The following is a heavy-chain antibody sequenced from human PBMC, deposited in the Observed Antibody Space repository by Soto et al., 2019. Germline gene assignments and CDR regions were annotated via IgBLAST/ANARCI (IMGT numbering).Heavy chain of an antibody. CDR1: GGTFRSTG. Sequence: QVQLMQSGAEVKKPGSSVKVSCKASGGTFRSTGISWVRQAPGQGLEWVGGIIPIFGTANYAQKFHGRVTVTADQTSSTSYMDLSSLTSADTAVYYCTRPVDKTTRFDPWGQVTLGNVSS. V-gene: IGHV1-69*01. CDR3: TRPVDKTTRFDP. CDR2: IIPIFGTA. J-gene: IGHJ5*02. D-gene: IGHD5-12*01.